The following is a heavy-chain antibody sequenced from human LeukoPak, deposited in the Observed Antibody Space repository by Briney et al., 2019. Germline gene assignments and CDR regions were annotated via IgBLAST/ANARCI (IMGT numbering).Heavy chain of an antibody. CDR1: GFTFDDYA. V-gene: IGHV3-9*01. CDR2: ISWNSGSI. D-gene: IGHD3-3*01. J-gene: IGHJ4*02. Sequence: GRSLRLSCAASGFTFDDYAMHWVRQAPGKGLEGVSGISWNSGSIGYADSVKGRFTISRDNAKNSLYLQMNSLRAEDTALYYCAKDHNRKLGYYGPFDYWGQGTLVTVSS. CDR3: AKDHNRKLGYYGPFDY.